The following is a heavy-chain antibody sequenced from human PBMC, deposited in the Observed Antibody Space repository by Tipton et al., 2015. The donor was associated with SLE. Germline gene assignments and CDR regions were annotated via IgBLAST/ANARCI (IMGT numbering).Heavy chain of an antibody. D-gene: IGHD5-18*01. V-gene: IGHV3-43*01. CDR3: ARGIFVDTSMGDGYFDL. CDR1: GFTFDDYT. CDR2: ISWDGAST. Sequence: SLRLSCAASGFTFDDYTMHWVRQAPGKGLEWVSLISWDGASTYYADSVKGRFTISREDAEKCLYLQMNSLRAGDTAVYYCARGIFVDTSMGDGYFDLWGRGTLVTVSS. J-gene: IGHJ2*01.